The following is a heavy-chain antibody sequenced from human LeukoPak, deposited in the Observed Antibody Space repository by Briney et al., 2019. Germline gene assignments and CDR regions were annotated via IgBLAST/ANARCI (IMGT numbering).Heavy chain of an antibody. J-gene: IGHJ3*02. D-gene: IGHD3-10*01. CDR2: ISAYNGNT. CDR1: GYTFTSYG. CDR3: ARESVTMVRGVIGHDAFDI. V-gene: IGHV1-18*01. Sequence: ASVKVSCKASGYTFTSYGISWVRQAPGQGLEWMGWISAYNGNTNYAQKLQGRVTMTTDTSTSTAYMELRSLRSDDTAVYYCARESVTMVRGVIGHDAFDIWGQGTMVTVSS.